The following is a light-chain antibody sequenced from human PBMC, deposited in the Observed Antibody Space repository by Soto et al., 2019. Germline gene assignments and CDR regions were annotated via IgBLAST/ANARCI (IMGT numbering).Light chain of an antibody. J-gene: IGLJ1*01. CDR3: SSYTGSSTLYV. CDR2: EVT. V-gene: IGLV2-14*01. CDR1: SSDVGTYNY. Sequence: QSVLTQPASVSGSPGQSITISCTGTSSDVGTYNYVSWYQQHPGKAPKVMIYEVTYRLSGVSNRFSGSKSGNTASLTISGLQAEDEAEYYCSSYTGSSTLYVFGTGTKVTVL.